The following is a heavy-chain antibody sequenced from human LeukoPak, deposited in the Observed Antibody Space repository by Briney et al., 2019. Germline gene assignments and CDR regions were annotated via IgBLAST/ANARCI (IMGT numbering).Heavy chain of an antibody. V-gene: IGHV3-7*01. CDR3: ARARRYLGYCSGGSCYGYFDY. J-gene: IGHJ4*02. CDR1: GFTFSRYW. CDR2: IKQDGSDK. Sequence: SGGSLRLSCAASGFTFSRYWMSWVRQAPGKGLEWVANIKQDGSDKYYLASVKGRFTLSRDNAKNSLYLQMNSLRAEDTAVYYCARARRYLGYCSGGSCYGYFDYWGQGTRVTVSS. D-gene: IGHD2-15*01.